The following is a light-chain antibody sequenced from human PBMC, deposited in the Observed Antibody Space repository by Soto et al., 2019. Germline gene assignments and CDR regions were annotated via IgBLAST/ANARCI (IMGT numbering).Light chain of an antibody. V-gene: IGKV1-5*01. CDR2: DAS. CDR3: QQYNSYSGT. CDR1: QNIGNY. J-gene: IGKJ1*01. Sequence: DIQMTQSPSSLSASIGDRVTITCRAGQNIGNYLNWYQQKPGKAPKLLIYDASSLESGVPSRFSGSGSGTEFTLTISSLQPDDFATYYCQQYNSYSGTFGQGTKVDIK.